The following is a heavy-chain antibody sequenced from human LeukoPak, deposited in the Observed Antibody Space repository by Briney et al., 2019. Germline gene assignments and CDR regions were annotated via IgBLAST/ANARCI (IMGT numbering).Heavy chain of an antibody. Sequence: GGSLRFSCTASGFTFSSYAMSWVRQAPGKGLEWVSAISGSGGSTYYADSVKGRFTISRDNSKNTLYLQMNSLRAEDTAVYYCAKTRLGNPGAFDIWGQGTMVTVSS. J-gene: IGHJ3*02. CDR3: AKTRLGNPGAFDI. CDR1: GFTFSSYA. CDR2: ISGSGGST. D-gene: IGHD3-10*01. V-gene: IGHV3-23*01.